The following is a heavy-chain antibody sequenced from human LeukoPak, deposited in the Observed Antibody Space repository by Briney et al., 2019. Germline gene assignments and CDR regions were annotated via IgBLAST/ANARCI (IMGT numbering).Heavy chain of an antibody. J-gene: IGHJ4*02. Sequence: SETLSLTCTVSGGSISSSSYYWGWIRQPPGKGLEWIGRIYTSGSTNYNPSLKSRVTISVDTSKNQFSLKLSSVTAADTAVYYCARVVPAAIIDYWGQGTLVTVSS. CDR2: IYTSGST. CDR1: GGSISSSSYY. CDR3: ARVVPAAIIDY. D-gene: IGHD2-2*01. V-gene: IGHV4-39*07.